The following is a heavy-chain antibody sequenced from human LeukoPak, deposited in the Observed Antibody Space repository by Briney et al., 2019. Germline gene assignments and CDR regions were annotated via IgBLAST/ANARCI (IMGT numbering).Heavy chain of an antibody. CDR1: GGSISSYY. Sequence: PSETLSLTCTVSGGSISSYYWSWIRQPPGKGLEWIGYIYYSGSTNYNPSLKSRVTISVDTSKNRFSLKLCSVTAADTAVYYCARATLIAAAGNWFDPWGQGTLVTVSS. CDR2: IYYSGST. CDR3: ARATLIAAAGNWFDP. D-gene: IGHD6-13*01. J-gene: IGHJ5*02. V-gene: IGHV4-59*01.